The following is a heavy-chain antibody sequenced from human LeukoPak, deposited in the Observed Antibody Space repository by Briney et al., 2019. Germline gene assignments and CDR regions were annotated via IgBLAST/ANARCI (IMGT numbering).Heavy chain of an antibody. J-gene: IGHJ4*02. CDR2: ILEDGSYQ. CDR3: ARVRGGGFRTADS. D-gene: IGHD1-14*01. V-gene: IGHV3-30*04. Sequence: PGGSLRLSCAASGFTFSNYIMHWVRQAPGKGLDWVAVILEDGSYQYYADSVKGRFTISRDNSKNTLFLQMNSLRGEDTAMYYCARVRGGGFRTADSWGQGTLVTVAS. CDR1: GFTFSNYI.